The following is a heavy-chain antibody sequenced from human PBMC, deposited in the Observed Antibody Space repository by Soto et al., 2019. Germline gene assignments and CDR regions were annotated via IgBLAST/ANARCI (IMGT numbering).Heavy chain of an antibody. Sequence: SETLSLTCAVYGGSFSGYYWSWIRQPPGKGLEWIGEINHSGSTNYNPSLKSRVTISVDTSKNQFSLKLSSVTAADTAVYYCARWVYCSGGSCYAHFDYWGQGTLVTVSS. CDR3: ARWVYCSGGSCYAHFDY. V-gene: IGHV4-34*01. CDR1: GGSFSGYY. D-gene: IGHD2-15*01. J-gene: IGHJ4*02. CDR2: INHSGST.